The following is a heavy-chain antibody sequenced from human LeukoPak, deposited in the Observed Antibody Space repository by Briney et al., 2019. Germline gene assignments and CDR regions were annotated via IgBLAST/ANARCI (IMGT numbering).Heavy chain of an antibody. CDR3: AKGSLGGNPGGYFDY. CDR1: GFTFDDYA. Sequence: GGSLRLSCAASGFTFDDYAMHWVRQAPGKGLEWVSGISWNSGSIGCADSVKGRFTISRDNAKNSLYLQMNSLRAEDTALYYCAKGSLGGNPGGYFDYWGQGTLVTVSS. D-gene: IGHD4-23*01. V-gene: IGHV3-9*01. CDR2: ISWNSGSI. J-gene: IGHJ4*02.